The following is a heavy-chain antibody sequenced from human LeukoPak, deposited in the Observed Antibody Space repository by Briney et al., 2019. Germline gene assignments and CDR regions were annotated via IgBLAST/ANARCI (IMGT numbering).Heavy chain of an antibody. J-gene: IGHJ5*02. CDR3: ARAGGDYDWFDP. V-gene: IGHV3-64*01. Sequence: GGSLRLSCAASGFTFSSYAMHWVRQAPGKGLEYVSAISSNGGSTYYANSVKGRFTISRDDSKNTLYLQMGSLRAEDMAVYYCARAGGDYDWFDPWGQGTLVTVSS. CDR1: GFTFSSYA. CDR2: ISSNGGST. D-gene: IGHD4-17*01.